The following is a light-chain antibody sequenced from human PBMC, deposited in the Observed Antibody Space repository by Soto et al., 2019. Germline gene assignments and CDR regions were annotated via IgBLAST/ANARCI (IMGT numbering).Light chain of an antibody. CDR2: GAS. J-gene: IGKJ2*01. V-gene: IGKV3-20*01. CDR3: QQYPGYT. Sequence: EIVLTQSPGTLSLSPGERATLSCRASQSVRSSYLAWYQQKPGQAPRLLIYGASSRATGIPDRFSGSGSGTDFTLNISRLEPEDFAVYYCQQYPGYTFGQGTKLELK. CDR1: QSVRSSY.